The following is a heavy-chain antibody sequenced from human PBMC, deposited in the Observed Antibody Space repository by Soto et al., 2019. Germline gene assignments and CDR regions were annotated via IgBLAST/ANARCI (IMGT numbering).Heavy chain of an antibody. CDR2: IKPDGSET. CDR3: ATSGGGI. V-gene: IGHV3-7*03. D-gene: IGHD2-15*01. Sequence: EGQLMESGGGLVLPGGSLRRPCAASGFTFSNSWMGWVRQAPGRGLEWVANIKPDGSETYHVDSVKGRFTISRDNAKNSLYLQMNSLRAEDTAVYYCATSGGGIWGQGTLVTVSS. CDR1: GFTFSNSW. J-gene: IGHJ4*02.